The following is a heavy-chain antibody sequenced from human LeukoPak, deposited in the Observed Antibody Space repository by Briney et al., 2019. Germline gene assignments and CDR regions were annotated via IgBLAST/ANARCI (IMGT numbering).Heavy chain of an antibody. D-gene: IGHD6-13*01. Sequence: GGSLRLSCAASGFTFSSYAMSWVRQAPGKGLEWVPAISGSGGSTYYADSVKGRFTISRDNSKNTLYLQMNSLRAEDTAVYYCAKMNDGIAAAMIPYFDYWGQGTLVTVSS. CDR3: AKMNDGIAAAMIPYFDY. CDR2: ISGSGGST. CDR1: GFTFSSYA. V-gene: IGHV3-23*01. J-gene: IGHJ4*02.